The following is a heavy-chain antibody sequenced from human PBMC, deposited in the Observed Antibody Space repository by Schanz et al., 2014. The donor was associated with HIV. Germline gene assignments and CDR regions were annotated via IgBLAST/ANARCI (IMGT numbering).Heavy chain of an antibody. V-gene: IGHV3-23*04. CDR1: GFTFDSYG. J-gene: IGHJ4*02. CDR3: AKPEYDSRGNSQSHFDY. CDR2: ISESGGRS. D-gene: IGHD3-22*01. Sequence: VQLVESGGGVVQPGRSLRLSCAASGFTFDSYGIHWVRQAPGKGLEWVSSISESGGRSYYADFVNGRFTISRDNSKNTLYLQMTTLRIDDTAVYYCAKPEYDSRGNSQSHFDYWGQGTLVTVSS.